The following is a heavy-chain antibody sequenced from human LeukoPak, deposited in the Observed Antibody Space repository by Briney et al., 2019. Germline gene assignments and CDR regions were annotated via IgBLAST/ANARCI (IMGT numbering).Heavy chain of an antibody. CDR1: GFEFSSYS. CDR2: IVRSGGTT. D-gene: IGHD2-8*01. Sequence: PGGSLRLSCAASGFEFSSYSMSWVRQAPGKGLEWVSVIVRSGGTTYDADFVKGRFTISRDNSKNTLYLQMNSLRAEDTAVYYCARDLTRHYCTNGVCYTFDYWGQGTLVTVSS. V-gene: IGHV3-23*01. J-gene: IGHJ4*02. CDR3: ARDLTRHYCTNGVCYTFDY.